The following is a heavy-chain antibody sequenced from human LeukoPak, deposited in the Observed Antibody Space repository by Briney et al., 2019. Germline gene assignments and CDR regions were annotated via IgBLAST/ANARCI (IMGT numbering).Heavy chain of an antibody. J-gene: IGHJ4*02. V-gene: IGHV3-7*03. D-gene: IGHD6-19*01. CDR3: ARGGSSGWYYGVDY. CDR2: IKQDGSEK. CDR1: GFTFSSYW. Sequence: GESLRLSCAASGFTFSSYWMSWVRQAPGKGLEWVANIKQDGSEKYYVDSVKGRFTISRDNAKNSLYLQMNSLRAEDTAVYYCARGGSSGWYYGVDYWGQGTLVTVSS.